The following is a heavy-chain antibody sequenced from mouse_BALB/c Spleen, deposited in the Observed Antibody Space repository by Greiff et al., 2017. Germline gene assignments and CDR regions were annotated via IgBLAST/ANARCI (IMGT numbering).Heavy chain of an antibody. J-gene: IGHJ2*01. CDR2: IYPSDSYT. Sequence: QVQLQQPGAELVRPGASVKLSCKASGYTFTSYWINWVKQRPGQGLEWIGNIYPSDSYTNYNQKFKDKATLTVDKSSSTAYMQLSSPTSEDSAVYYCTRNEGELGYFDYWGQGTTLTVSS. CDR3: TRNEGELGYFDY. CDR1: GYTFTSYW. D-gene: IGHD4-1*01. V-gene: IGHV1-69*02.